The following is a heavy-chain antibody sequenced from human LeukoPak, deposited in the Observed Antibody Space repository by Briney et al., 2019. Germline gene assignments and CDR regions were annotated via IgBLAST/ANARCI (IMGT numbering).Heavy chain of an antibody. Sequence: PSETLSLTCTLSGGSVSSYYGSCLRQPPGKGLEWIGYIYYSGSTNYNPSLKSRVTISVDTSKNQFSLKLSSVTAADTAVYYCAIHTLFDYWGQGALVTVSS. V-gene: IGHV4-59*08. J-gene: IGHJ4*02. CDR1: GGSVSSYY. CDR2: IYYSGST. CDR3: AIHTLFDY.